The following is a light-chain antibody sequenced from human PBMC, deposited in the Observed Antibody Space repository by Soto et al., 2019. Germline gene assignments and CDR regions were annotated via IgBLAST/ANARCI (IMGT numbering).Light chain of an antibody. V-gene: IGKV1D-12*01. CDR1: QAISTW. CDR3: QQANSFPRT. CDR2: AAS. Sequence: DIQMTQSPSSVSAPVGDRVTITCRASQAISTWLAWYQQKPGNAPKLLIYAASNLQTGVQSRFSGSGSGTDFTLTISSLQPEDFATYYCQQANSFPRTFGQGTKVEIK. J-gene: IGKJ1*01.